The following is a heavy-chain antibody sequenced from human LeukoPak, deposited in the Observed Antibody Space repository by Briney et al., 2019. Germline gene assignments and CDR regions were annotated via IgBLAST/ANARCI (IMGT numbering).Heavy chain of an antibody. D-gene: IGHD2-15*01. CDR3: ARDYSGGIFDY. J-gene: IGHJ4*02. Sequence: GGSLRLSCAASGFTFSSYGMHWVRQAPGKGLEWVAVIWYDGSNKYYADSVKGRFTISRDNAKNSLYLQMNSLRAEDTAVYYCARDYSGGIFDYWGQGTLVTVSS. V-gene: IGHV3-33*01. CDR1: GFTFSSYG. CDR2: IWYDGSNK.